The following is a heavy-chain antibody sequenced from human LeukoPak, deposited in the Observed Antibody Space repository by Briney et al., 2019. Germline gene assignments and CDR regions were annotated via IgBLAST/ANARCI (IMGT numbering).Heavy chain of an antibody. J-gene: IGHJ6*02. CDR1: GFTFSAYG. Sequence: PGGSLRLSCAASGFTFSAYGMSWVRQAPGRGLEWVSAISGRGGTTYYADSVKGRFTISTDYSKNTLYLQMNSLGAEDTATYYCAKNMGKFLEYYYGMDVWGQGTTVTVSS. V-gene: IGHV3-23*01. CDR3: AKNMGKFLEYYYGMDV. D-gene: IGHD3-3*01. CDR2: ISGRGGTT.